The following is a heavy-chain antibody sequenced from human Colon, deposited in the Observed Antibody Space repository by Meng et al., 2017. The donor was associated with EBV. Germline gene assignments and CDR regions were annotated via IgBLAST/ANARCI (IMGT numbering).Heavy chain of an antibody. V-gene: IGHV4-4*03. J-gene: IGHJ4*02. CDR3: ARVRVIPAAVGFDY. D-gene: IGHD2-2*01. CDR2: IYRGGGT. CDR1: GGSISTSDW. Sequence: ESGPGLGGPPAALSLHVVGSGGSISTSDWWSWVRQPPGEGLEWIGEIYRGGGTNYNPSFKSRVTISVDTSNNHFSLKLSYVTAADTAVYYCARVRVIPAAVGFDYWGQGTLVTVSS.